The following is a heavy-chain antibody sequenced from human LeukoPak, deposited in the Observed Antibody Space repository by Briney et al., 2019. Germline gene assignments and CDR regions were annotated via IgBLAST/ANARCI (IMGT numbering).Heavy chain of an antibody. CDR2: IRYDGSNK. J-gene: IGHJ6*03. D-gene: IGHD6-6*01. CDR3: AKDRYDSSSPGYYYYYMDV. Sequence: HSGGSLRLSCAASGFTFSRDSMNWVRQAPGKGLEWVAFIRYDGSNKYYADSVKGRFTISRDNSKNTLYLQMNSLRAEDTAVYYCAKDRYDSSSPGYYYYYMDVWGKGTTVTVSS. CDR1: GFTFSRDS. V-gene: IGHV3-30*02.